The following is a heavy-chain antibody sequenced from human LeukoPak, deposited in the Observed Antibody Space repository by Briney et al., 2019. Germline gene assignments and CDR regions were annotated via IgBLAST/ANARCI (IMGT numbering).Heavy chain of an antibody. CDR2: IYSGGST. CDR1: GFTVISNY. CDR3: ARRGGGKYFDY. D-gene: IGHD3-16*01. V-gene: IGHV3-53*01. J-gene: IGHJ4*02. Sequence: PGGSVRLSCAASGFTVISNYMSWVRQAPGKGLEWVSVIYSGGSTYYADSVKGRFTISRDNSKNTLYLQMNSLRAEDTAVYYCARRGGGKYFDYWGQGTLVTVSS.